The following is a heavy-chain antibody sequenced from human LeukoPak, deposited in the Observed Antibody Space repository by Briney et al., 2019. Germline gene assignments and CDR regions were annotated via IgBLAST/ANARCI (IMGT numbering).Heavy chain of an antibody. CDR3: AKGGFGRPFDY. CDR1: GFTFSNYG. D-gene: IGHD3-10*01. CDR2: ISGSGGST. Sequence: GGSLRLSCAASGFTFSNYGMIWVRQAPGKGLEWVSVISGSGGSTYYVDSVQGRFTISRDNSKNTLFLQMDSLRAEDTAVYYCAKGGFGRPFDYWGQGTLVTVSS. J-gene: IGHJ4*02. V-gene: IGHV3-23*01.